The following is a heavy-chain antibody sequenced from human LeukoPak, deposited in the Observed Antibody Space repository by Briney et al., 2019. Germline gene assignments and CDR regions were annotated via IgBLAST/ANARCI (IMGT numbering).Heavy chain of an antibody. D-gene: IGHD2-15*01. CDR2: ILPIFGTT. CDR3: GRVSCGGNCYSLIGTFDI. J-gene: IGHJ3*02. CDR1: GGTFKNYA. Sequence: GASVKVSCKPSGGTFKNYAISWVRQAPGHRLEWMGGILPIFGTTNHAQTVQDRVTITADESTSTAYMEMSSLRADDTAGYYCGRVSCGGNCYSLIGTFDIWGQGTMVTVSS. V-gene: IGHV1-69*01.